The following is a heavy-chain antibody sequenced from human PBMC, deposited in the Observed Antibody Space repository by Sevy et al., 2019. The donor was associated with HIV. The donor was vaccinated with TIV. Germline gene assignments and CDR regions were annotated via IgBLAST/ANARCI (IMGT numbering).Heavy chain of an antibody. V-gene: IGHV3-33*01. CDR3: ARERDRKGLDS. J-gene: IGHJ4*02. D-gene: IGHD3-22*01. CDR1: GFTFSSYG. Sequence: GGSLRLSWVASGFTFSSYGMHWVRQAPGKGLEWVGVIRFDGTNKWYAESVKGRFTITRDTSKSMLYLRMNSLRAEDTAVYFCARERDRKGLDSWGQGTLVTVSS. CDR2: IRFDGTNK.